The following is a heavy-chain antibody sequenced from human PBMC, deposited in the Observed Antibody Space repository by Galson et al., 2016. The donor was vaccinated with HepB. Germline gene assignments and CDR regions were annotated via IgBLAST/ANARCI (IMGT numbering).Heavy chain of an antibody. Sequence: SLRLSCAASGFMFSSYWMSWVRQAPGKGLEWVANLNKDGSEKYYMDSVKGRFTISRDNSKNTLFLQMSSLRAEDSAVYYCARDIGDCSSGTCYSDYLDYWGQGTLVAVSS. CDR1: GFMFSSYW. CDR2: LNKDGSEK. D-gene: IGHD2-15*01. J-gene: IGHJ4*02. CDR3: ARDIGDCSSGTCYSDYLDY. V-gene: IGHV3-7*01.